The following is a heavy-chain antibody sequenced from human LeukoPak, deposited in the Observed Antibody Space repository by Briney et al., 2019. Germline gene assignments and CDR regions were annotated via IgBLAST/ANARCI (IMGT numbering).Heavy chain of an antibody. CDR3: ATGRITMVRGVIIPFDY. CDR1: GYTFTSYG. J-gene: IGHJ4*02. V-gene: IGHV1-24*01. CDR2: FDPEDGET. D-gene: IGHD3-10*01. Sequence: ASVKVSCRASGYTFTSYGITWVRQAPGKGLEWMGGFDPEDGETIYAQKFQGRVTMTEDTSTDTAYMELSSLRSEDTAVYYCATGRITMVRGVIIPFDYWGQGTLVTVSS.